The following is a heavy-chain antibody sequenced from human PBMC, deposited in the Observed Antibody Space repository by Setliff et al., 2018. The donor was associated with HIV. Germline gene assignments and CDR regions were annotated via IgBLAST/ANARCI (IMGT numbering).Heavy chain of an antibody. CDR3: ARVYCSIASCYDEFYFDY. J-gene: IGHJ4*02. CDR2: INPAGGNS. V-gene: IGHV1-46*01. CDR1: GYSFGDYY. Sequence: ASVKVSCKSSGYSFGDYYIHWVRQAPGQGLEWMGVINPAGGNSHYAQKFQGRVTVTRDASTSTVYMDLSSLRSDDTAVYFCARVYCSIASCYDEFYFDYWGQGTLVTVSS. D-gene: IGHD2-2*01.